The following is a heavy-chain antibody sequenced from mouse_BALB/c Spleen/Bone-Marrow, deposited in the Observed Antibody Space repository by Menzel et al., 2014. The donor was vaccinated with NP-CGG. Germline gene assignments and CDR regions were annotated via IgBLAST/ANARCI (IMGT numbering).Heavy chain of an antibody. J-gene: IGHJ2*01. V-gene: IGHV5-17*02. D-gene: IGHD2-14*01. Sequence: EVKVVESGGGLVQPGGSRKLSCAASGFTFSSFGMHWVRQAPEKGLEWVAYISSGSSTIYYADTVKGRFTISRDNPKNTLFLEMTSLRSEDTAKYYCARRYRYDYFDYWGQGTTLTVSS. CDR3: ARRYRYDYFDY. CDR2: ISSGSSTI. CDR1: GFTFSSFG.